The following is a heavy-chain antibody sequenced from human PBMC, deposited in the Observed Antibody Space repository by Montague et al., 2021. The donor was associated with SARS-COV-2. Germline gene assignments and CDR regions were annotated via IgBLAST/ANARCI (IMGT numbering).Heavy chain of an antibody. J-gene: IGHJ6*03. CDR3: SRGVRQLGVRYYYYYIDV. CDR1: GGSFSGYY. D-gene: IGHD6-6*01. Sequence: SETLSLTCAVYGGSFSGYYWSWIRQPPGKWLEWIGEINHSGSTNYNPSLKSRVTISMDTSTNQFSLKLSSVTAADTAVYYCSRGVRQLGVRYYYYYIDVWDKGTTVTVSS. CDR2: INHSGST. V-gene: IGHV4-34*01.